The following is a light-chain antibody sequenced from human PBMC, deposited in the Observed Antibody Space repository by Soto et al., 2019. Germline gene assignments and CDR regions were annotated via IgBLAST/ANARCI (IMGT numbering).Light chain of an antibody. V-gene: IGKV1-39*01. J-gene: IGKJ2*01. CDR3: QQSYSRPYT. CDR2: TAS. Sequence: DIQMTQSPSSLSASVGDRVTITCRASQSISSYLHLYHQKPGTAPKLLIYTASSLQGGVPPRFSGNGSGTLFTLTLSSLQPEDSGIYYCQQSYSRPYTLDQGTKVDIK. CDR1: QSISSY.